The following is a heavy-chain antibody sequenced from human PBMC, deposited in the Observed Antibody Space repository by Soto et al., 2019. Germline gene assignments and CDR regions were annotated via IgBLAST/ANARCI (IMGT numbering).Heavy chain of an antibody. J-gene: IGHJ4*02. CDR1: GYTFTGYY. CDR3: ARSFLTGYYKESGRNAQFDY. V-gene: IGHV1-2*04. Sequence: ASVKVSCKASGYTFTGYYMHWVRQAPGQGLEWMGWINPNSGGTNYAQKFQGWVTMTRDTSISTAYMELSRLRSDDTAVYYCARSFLTGYYKESGRNAQFDYWGQGTLVTVSS. CDR2: INPNSGGT. D-gene: IGHD3-9*01.